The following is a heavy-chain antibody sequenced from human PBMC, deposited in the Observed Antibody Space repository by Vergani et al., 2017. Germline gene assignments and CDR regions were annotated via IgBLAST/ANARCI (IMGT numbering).Heavy chain of an antibody. Sequence: QVQLQESGPGLVKPSETLSLTCTVSGGSISSYYWSWIRQPPGRGLEWIGYIYYSGSTNYNPSLKSRVTISVDTSKNQFSLELSSAAAADTAVYYCASDGSSMPHIWGQGTMVTVSS. V-gene: IGHV4-59*01. CDR3: ASDGSSMPHI. CDR1: GGSISSYY. D-gene: IGHD6-13*01. CDR2: IYYSGST. J-gene: IGHJ3*02.